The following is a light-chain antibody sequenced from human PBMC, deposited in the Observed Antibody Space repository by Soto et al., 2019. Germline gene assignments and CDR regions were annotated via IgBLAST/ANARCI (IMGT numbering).Light chain of an antibody. Sequence: QSALAQPPSASGSHGQSVTISCTGTSSDVGGYNYVSWYQQHPGKAPKLIIYEVSKWPSGVPDRFSGSKSGNTASLTVSGLQAEDEADYYCSSYAGNNNLVFGGGTKLTVL. J-gene: IGLJ3*02. CDR2: EVS. CDR3: SSYAGNNNLV. V-gene: IGLV2-8*01. CDR1: SSDVGGYNY.